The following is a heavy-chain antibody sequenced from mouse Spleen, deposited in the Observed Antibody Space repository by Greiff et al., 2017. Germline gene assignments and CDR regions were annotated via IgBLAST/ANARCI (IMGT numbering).Heavy chain of an antibody. V-gene: IGHV5-6*01. J-gene: IGHJ2*01. CDR1: GFTFSSYG. Sequence: EVQGVESGGDLVKPGGSLKLSCAASGFTFSSYGMSWVRQTPDKRLEWVATISSGGSYTYYPDSVKGRFTISRDNAKNTLYLQMSSLKSEDTAMYYCARSSLTGTRRVFDYWGQGTTLTVSS. CDR2: ISSGGSYT. D-gene: IGHD4-1*01. CDR3: ARSSLTGTRRVFDY.